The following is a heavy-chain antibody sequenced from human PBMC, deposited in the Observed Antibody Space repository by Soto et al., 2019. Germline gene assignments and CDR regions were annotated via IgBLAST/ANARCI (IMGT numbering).Heavy chain of an antibody. V-gene: IGHV3-64D*08. CDR1: GFTFSSYA. CDR3: LKDLRANSSSWRYYFDY. J-gene: IGHJ4*02. Sequence: GGSLRLSCSASGFTFSSYAMHWVRQAPGKGLEYVSAISSNGGSTYYADSVKGRFTISRDNSKNTLYLQMSRLRAEDTAVYYCLKDLRANSSSWRYYFDYWGQGTLVTVSS. D-gene: IGHD6-13*01. CDR2: ISSNGGST.